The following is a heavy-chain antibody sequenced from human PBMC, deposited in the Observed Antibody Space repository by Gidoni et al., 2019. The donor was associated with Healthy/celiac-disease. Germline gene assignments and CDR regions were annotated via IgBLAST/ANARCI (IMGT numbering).Heavy chain of an antibody. V-gene: IGHV3-21*06. Sequence: VQLVESGVGLVKPGGSLSLSCAASGFSFRSYSMNWVRQAPGKGLEWVSSISSSSSYIYYADSVKGRFTISRDNAKNSLYLQMNSLRAEDTAVYYCATSLVAGTWNEFDYWGQGTLVTVSS. D-gene: IGHD6-19*01. J-gene: IGHJ4*02. CDR3: ATSLVAGTWNEFDY. CDR1: GFSFRSYS. CDR2: ISSSSSYI.